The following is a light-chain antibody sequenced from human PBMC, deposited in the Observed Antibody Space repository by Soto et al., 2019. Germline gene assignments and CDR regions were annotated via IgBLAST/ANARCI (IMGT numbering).Light chain of an antibody. CDR1: SSDVGIYNY. CDR2: DVS. Sequence: SVLTQPRSVSGSPGQSVTISCTGTSSDVGIYNYVSWYQQHPGKAPKLMIYDVSKRPSGVPDRFSGSKSGNTASLTISGLQAEDEADYYCCSYAGSYTLGVFGTGTRSPS. V-gene: IGLV2-11*01. J-gene: IGLJ1*01. CDR3: CSYAGSYTLGV.